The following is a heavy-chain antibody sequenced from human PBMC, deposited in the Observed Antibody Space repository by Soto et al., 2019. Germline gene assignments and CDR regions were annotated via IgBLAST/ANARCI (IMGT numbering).Heavy chain of an antibody. CDR2: IAHDGRSK. Sequence: QVQLVESGGGVVHPGRSLRLSCAASGFPFSTFGIHWVRQAPGKGLEWVAVIAHDGRSKFYGDSVKGRFTISRDNSKNTLSLEMNSLRAEDTAVYYCAKDRGYCDSSSCYLGHSFDIWGQGTMVSVSS. J-gene: IGHJ3*02. CDR1: GFPFSTFG. D-gene: IGHD2-2*01. V-gene: IGHV3-30*18. CDR3: AKDRGYCDSSSCYLGHSFDI.